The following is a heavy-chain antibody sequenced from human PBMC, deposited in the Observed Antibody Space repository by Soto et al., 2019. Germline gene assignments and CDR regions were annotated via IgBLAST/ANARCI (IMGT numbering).Heavy chain of an antibody. D-gene: IGHD3-10*01. CDR3: ARGLILWFGELSRRGGYYYYMDV. V-gene: IGHV4-34*01. CDR2: INDSGNI. CDR1: GGSFRGYQ. J-gene: IGHJ6*03. Sequence: QVQLQQWGAGLLKPSETLSLTCAVYGGSFRGYQWTWIRQTPGKGLEWIGEINDSGNINYNPSLKSRVTILLGTPKKQISLKLSSVTAADSAVYYCARGLILWFGELSRRGGYYYYMDVWGKGTTVTVSS.